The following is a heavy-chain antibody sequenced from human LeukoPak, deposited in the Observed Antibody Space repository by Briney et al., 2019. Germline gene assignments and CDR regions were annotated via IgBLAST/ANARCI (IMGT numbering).Heavy chain of an antibody. V-gene: IGHV4-39*07. CDR1: GGSISSSSYY. CDR3: AREASDVDTAMVNWFDP. D-gene: IGHD5-18*01. J-gene: IGHJ5*02. Sequence: SETLSLTCTASGGSISSSSYYWGWIRQPPGKGLEWIGSIYYSGSTYYNPSLKSRVTISVDTSKNQFSLKLSSVTAADTAVYYCAREASDVDTAMVNWFDPWGQGTLVTVSS. CDR2: IYYSGST.